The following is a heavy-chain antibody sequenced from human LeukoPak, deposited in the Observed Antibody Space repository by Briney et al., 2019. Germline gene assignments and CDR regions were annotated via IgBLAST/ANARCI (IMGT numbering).Heavy chain of an antibody. V-gene: IGHV3-74*01. CDR3: ARGLRYCIDGVCQNWFDP. Sequence: GGSLRLSGAASEFTFSSYGMHWGGQTPGKGLVWFSRINREGMRTSYADAVKGLFTISRDNAKNTLYLQMTSLRAEDTAVYYCARGLRYCIDGVCQNWFDPWGQGTLVTFSS. CDR2: INREGMRT. CDR1: EFTFSSYG. D-gene: IGHD2-8*01. J-gene: IGHJ5*02.